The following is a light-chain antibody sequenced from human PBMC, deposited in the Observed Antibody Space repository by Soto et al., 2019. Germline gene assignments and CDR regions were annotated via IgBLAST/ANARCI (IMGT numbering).Light chain of an antibody. J-gene: IGKJ4*02. Sequence: DIQMTQSPSTLSASVGDRVTITCRASQRITSWLAWYQQKPGKAPNLLIYKASNLKSGDPSMFSGSGSWTEFTLTISSMQPDDFATDYCQQYSYSPVAFGGGTKVEIK. CDR1: QRITSW. CDR2: KAS. V-gene: IGKV1-5*03. CDR3: QQYSYSPVA.